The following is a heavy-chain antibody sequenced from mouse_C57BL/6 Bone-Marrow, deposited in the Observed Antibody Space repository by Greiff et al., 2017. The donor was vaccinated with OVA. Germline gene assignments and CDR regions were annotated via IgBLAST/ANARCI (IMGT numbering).Heavy chain of an antibody. CDR1: GFTFSDFY. D-gene: IGHD3-3*01. CDR2: SRNKANDYTT. CDR3: ARDAGGDGFDY. V-gene: IGHV7-1*01. Sequence: EVKVVESGGGLVQSGRSLRLSCATSGFTFSDFYMEWVRQAPGKGLEWIAASRNKANDYTTEYSASVKGRFIVSRDTSQSILYLQMNALRAEDTAIDYCARDAGGDGFDYWGQGTTLTVSS. J-gene: IGHJ2*01.